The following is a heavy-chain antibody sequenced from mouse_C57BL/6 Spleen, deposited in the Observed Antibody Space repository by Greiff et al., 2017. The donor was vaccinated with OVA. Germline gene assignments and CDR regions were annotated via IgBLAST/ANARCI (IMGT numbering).Heavy chain of an antibody. J-gene: IGHJ2*01. CDR2: IYPGDGDT. V-gene: IGHV1-82*01. Sequence: QVQLQQSGPELVKPGASVKISCKASGYAFSSSWMNWVKQRPGKGLEWIGRIYPGDGDTNYNGKFKGKATLTADKSSSTAYMQLSSLTSEDSAVYFGARSYYYDETGYFDYWGQGTTLTVSS. CDR3: ARSYYYDETGYFDY. D-gene: IGHD2-4*01. CDR1: GYAFSSSW.